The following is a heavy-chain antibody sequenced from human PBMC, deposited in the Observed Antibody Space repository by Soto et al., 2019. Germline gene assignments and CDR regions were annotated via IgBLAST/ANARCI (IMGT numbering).Heavy chain of an antibody. D-gene: IGHD6-19*01. J-gene: IGHJ3*02. V-gene: IGHV3-23*01. CDR3: ARPLGIAVADGAFDI. Sequence: GGSLRLSCAASGFTFSSYAMSWVRQAPGKGLEWVSAISGSGGSTYYADSVKGRFTISRDNSKNTLYLQMHSLRAEDTAVYYCARPLGIAVADGAFDIWGQGTMVTVSS. CDR1: GFTFSSYA. CDR2: ISGSGGST.